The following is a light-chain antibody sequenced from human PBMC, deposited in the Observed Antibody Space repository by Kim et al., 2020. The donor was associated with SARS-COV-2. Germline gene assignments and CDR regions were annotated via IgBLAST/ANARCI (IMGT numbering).Light chain of an antibody. CDR1: QSVSSY. CDR3: QQRNNWAT. J-gene: IGKJ1*01. V-gene: IGKV3-11*01. Sequence: SLSPGKRATRSCRASQSVSSYVAWYQYKPGQAPRLLIYDASKRATGIPARFSGSGFGTDFTLTISSLEPEDFAVYYCQQRNNWATFGQGTKVEIK. CDR2: DAS.